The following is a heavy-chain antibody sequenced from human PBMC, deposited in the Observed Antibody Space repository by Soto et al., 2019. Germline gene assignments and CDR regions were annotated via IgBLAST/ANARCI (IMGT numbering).Heavy chain of an antibody. J-gene: IGHJ5*02. CDR1: GFTFSDYY. Sequence: GSLRLSCAASGFTFSDYYMSWIRQAPGKGLEWVSYISSSGSTIYYADSVKGRFTISRDNAKNSLYLQMNSLRAEDTAVYYCARFARPQNWFDPWGRGTLVTVSS. CDR2: ISSSGSTI. V-gene: IGHV3-11*01. CDR3: ARFARPQNWFDP.